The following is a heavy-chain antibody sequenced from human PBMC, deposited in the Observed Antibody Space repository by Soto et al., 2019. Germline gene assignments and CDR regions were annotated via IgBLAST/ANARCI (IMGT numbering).Heavy chain of an antibody. D-gene: IGHD2-8*01. CDR1: GGSFCGYY. Sequence: SETLSLTCAVYGGSFCGYYWSWIRQPPGKGLEWIGEINHSGSTNYNPSLKSRVTISVDTSKNQFSLKLSSVTAADTAVYYCARRALYCTNGVCYRFDYWGQGTLVTVSS. CDR2: INHSGST. V-gene: IGHV4-34*01. J-gene: IGHJ4*02. CDR3: ARRALYCTNGVCYRFDY.